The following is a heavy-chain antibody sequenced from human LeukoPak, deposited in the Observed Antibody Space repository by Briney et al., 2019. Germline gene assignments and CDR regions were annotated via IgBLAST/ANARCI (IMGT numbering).Heavy chain of an antibody. D-gene: IGHD3-16*02. Sequence: ASVKVSCKASGYTFSSYAISWVRQAPGQGLEWMGWISVYNGNPNYAQKFQDRVIMTTDTSTSTAYMELRSLRSDDTAVYYCAGDQYDSVWGSHRPYFDCWGQGTLVTVSS. V-gene: IGHV1-18*01. CDR2: ISVYNGNP. CDR3: AGDQYDSVWGSHRPYFDC. CDR1: GYTFSSYA. J-gene: IGHJ4*02.